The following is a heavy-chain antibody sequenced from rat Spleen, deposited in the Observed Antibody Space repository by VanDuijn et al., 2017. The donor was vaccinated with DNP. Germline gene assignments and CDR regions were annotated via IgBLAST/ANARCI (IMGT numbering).Heavy chain of an antibody. CDR3: ARSQGYYYDGSYYPFAY. CDR2: VQSDGNT. V-gene: IGHV2-27*01. CDR1: GFSLTNYH. Sequence: QVQLKESGPGLVQLSQTLSLTCTVSGFSLTNYHVDWVRQPPGKGLEWMGRVQSDGNTDYNSVLKSRLSISRDTSKSQVFLKMNSVQTEDTAMYFCARSQGYYYDGSYYPFAYWGQGTLVTVSS. J-gene: IGHJ3*01. D-gene: IGHD1-12*02.